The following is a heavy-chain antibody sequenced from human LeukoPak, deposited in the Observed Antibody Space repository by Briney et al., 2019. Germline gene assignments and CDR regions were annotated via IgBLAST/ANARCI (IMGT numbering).Heavy chain of an antibody. CDR3: ARVPTTVTTVYFDY. CDR1: GFTFSSYA. Sequence: GGSLRLSCAASGFTFSSYAMHWVRQAPGKGLEWVAVISYNGSNKYYADSVKGRFTISRDNSKNTLYLQMNSLRAEDTAVYYSARVPTTVTTVYFDYWGQGTLVTVSS. J-gene: IGHJ4*02. D-gene: IGHD4-17*01. CDR2: ISYNGSNK. V-gene: IGHV3-30-3*01.